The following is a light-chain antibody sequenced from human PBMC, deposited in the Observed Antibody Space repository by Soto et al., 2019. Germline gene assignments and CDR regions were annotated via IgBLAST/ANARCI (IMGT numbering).Light chain of an antibody. CDR3: QQRSNWPRT. J-gene: IGKJ1*01. CDR2: GTS. CDR1: QSVSTN. V-gene: IGKV3-15*01. Sequence: EIVMTQSPATLSVSTGERATLSCRASQSVSTNLAWYQQKPGQAPRLLIYGTSTRATGIPGRFSGSGSGTEFTLTISSLEPEDFAVYYCQQRSNWPRTFGQGTKVDIK.